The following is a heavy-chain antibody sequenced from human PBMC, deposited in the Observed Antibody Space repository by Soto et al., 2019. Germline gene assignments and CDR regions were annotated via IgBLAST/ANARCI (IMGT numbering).Heavy chain of an antibody. D-gene: IGHD2-2*01. CDR1: GGSFSGYY. Sequence: SETLSLTCAVYGGSFSGYYWSWIRQPPGKGLEWIGEINHSGSTNYNPSLKSRVTISVDTSKNQFSLKLSSVTAVDTAVYYCARVPPVPAAIGYFYYWGQGTLVTVSS. CDR3: ARVPPVPAAIGYFYY. J-gene: IGHJ4*02. CDR2: INHSGST. V-gene: IGHV4-34*01.